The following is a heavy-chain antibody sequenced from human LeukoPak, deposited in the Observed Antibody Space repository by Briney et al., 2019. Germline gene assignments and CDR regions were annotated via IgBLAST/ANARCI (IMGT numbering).Heavy chain of an antibody. CDR3: ARQLVAPPPKYYYYMDV. CDR2: IYTSGST. Sequence: SETLSLTCTVSGDSISSGIHYWNWLRQPAGKGLEWIGRIYTSGSTNYNPSLKSRVTISLDTSKNQFSLQLSSVTPDDTAVYFCARQLVAPPPKYYYYMDVWGKGTTVTVSS. J-gene: IGHJ6*03. D-gene: IGHD2-21*01. V-gene: IGHV4-61*02. CDR1: GDSISSGIHY.